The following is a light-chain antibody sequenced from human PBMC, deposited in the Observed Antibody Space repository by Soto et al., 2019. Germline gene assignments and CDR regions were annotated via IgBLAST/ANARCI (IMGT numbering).Light chain of an antibody. CDR3: ETWDSNIHWV. V-gene: IGLV4-60*02. Sequence: QTVVTQSSSASASLGSSVNLTCTLSSGHSSYIIAWHQQQPGKAPRYLMKLEGSGSYNKGSGVPDRFSGSSSGADRYLIISNLQFEDEADYYCETWDSNIHWVFGGGTKSPS. J-gene: IGLJ3*02. CDR1: SGHSSYI. CDR2: LEGSGSY.